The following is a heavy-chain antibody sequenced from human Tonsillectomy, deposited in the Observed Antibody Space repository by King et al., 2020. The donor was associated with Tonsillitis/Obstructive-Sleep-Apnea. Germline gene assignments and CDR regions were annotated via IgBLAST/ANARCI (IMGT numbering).Heavy chain of an antibody. CDR3: ARGKYSSGWSDY. Sequence: VQLVESGGGLVRPGGSLRLSCAASGFTFSSYTMNWVRQAPGKGLEWVSSITSSGSNIYYADSVKGRFTISRDNAKNSLSLQMNSLRAEDTGAYYCARGKYSSGWSDYWGQGTLVTVSS. CDR2: ITSSGSNI. J-gene: IGHJ4*02. D-gene: IGHD6-19*01. V-gene: IGHV3-21*01. CDR1: GFTFSSYT.